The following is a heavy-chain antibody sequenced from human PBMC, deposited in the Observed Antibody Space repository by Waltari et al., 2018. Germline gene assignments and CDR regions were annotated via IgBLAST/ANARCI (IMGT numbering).Heavy chain of an antibody. V-gene: IGHV4-38-2*02. CDR3: ARVGTVTYFDY. J-gene: IGHJ4*02. CDR1: GYSISSGYY. D-gene: IGHD4-17*01. CDR2: IYHSGST. Sequence: QVQLQESGPGLVKPSETLSLTCTVSGYSISSGYYWGWIRQPPGKGLEWIGSIYHSGSTYYTPSLKSRVTISVDTSKNQFSLKLSSVTAADTAVYYCARVGTVTYFDYWGQGTLVTVSS.